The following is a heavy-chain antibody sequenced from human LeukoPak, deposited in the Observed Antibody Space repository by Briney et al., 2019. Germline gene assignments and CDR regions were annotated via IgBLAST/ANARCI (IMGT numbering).Heavy chain of an antibody. D-gene: IGHD1-1*01. V-gene: IGHV3-20*04. Sequence: PGGSLRLSCAASGFKFDDYGMSWVRPAPGKGLEWVSGLNWNGGSTGYADTVKGRFTISRDNAKNSLYLQMNSLRTEDTALYYCARGATGTTFDYWGQGTLVTVSS. CDR1: GFKFDDYG. J-gene: IGHJ4*02. CDR2: LNWNGGST. CDR3: ARGATGTTFDY.